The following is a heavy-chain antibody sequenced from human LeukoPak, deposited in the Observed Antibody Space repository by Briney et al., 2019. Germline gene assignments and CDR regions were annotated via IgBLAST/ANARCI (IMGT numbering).Heavy chain of an antibody. J-gene: IGHJ4*02. Sequence: GASVKVSCKASGYTFTGYYMHWVRQAPGQGLEWMGWINPNSGGTNYAQKFQGRVTMTRDTSISTAYMELSRPRSDDTAVYYCARGYSRFDVGFDYWGQGTLVTVSS. CDR1: GYTFTGYY. V-gene: IGHV1-2*02. CDR2: INPNSGGT. CDR3: ARGYSRFDVGFDY. D-gene: IGHD6-13*01.